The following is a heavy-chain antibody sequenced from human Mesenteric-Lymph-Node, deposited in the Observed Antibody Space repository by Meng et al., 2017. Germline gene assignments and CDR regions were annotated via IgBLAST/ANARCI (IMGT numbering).Heavy chain of an antibody. D-gene: IGHD1-26*01. CDR1: GDSVSSNSAA. J-gene: IGHJ1*01. V-gene: IGHV6-1*01. Sequence: SQTLSLTCAISGDSVSSNSAAWNWIRQSPSRGLEWLGRTYYMSKWNYDYALSVKSRVTIDLDTSKNQFSLQLISVTPEDTAVYYCAREGEDSGSYFQHWGQGTLVTVSS. CDR2: TYYMSKWNY. CDR3: AREGEDSGSYFQH.